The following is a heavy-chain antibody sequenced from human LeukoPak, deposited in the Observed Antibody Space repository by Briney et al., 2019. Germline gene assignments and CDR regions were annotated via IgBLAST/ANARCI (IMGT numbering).Heavy chain of an antibody. D-gene: IGHD3-10*01. CDR1: GGSISSYY. V-gene: IGHV4-59*04. Sequence: SETLSLTCTVSGGSISSYYWSWIRQPPGKGLEWIGYIYHSGSTYYNPSLKSRVTISVDRSKNQFSLKLSSVTAADTAVYYCATFRTMVRGVIEVRAFDIWGQGTMVTASS. J-gene: IGHJ3*02. CDR2: IYHSGST. CDR3: ATFRTMVRGVIEVRAFDI.